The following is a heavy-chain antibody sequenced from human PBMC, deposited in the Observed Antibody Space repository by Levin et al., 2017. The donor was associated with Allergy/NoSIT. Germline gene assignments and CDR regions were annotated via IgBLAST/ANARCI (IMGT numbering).Heavy chain of an antibody. CDR2: INWNGGST. D-gene: IGHD2/OR15-2a*01. Sequence: GESLKISCAASGFTFDDYGMSWVRQAPGKGLEWVSGINWNGGSTGYADSVKGRLTISRDNAKNSLSLQMNSLRAESTALYHCARHRFTMNIHDGCEIWGQGTMVIVSS. CDR3: ARHRFTMNIHDGCEI. V-gene: IGHV3-20*01. J-gene: IGHJ3*02. CDR1: GFTFDDYG.